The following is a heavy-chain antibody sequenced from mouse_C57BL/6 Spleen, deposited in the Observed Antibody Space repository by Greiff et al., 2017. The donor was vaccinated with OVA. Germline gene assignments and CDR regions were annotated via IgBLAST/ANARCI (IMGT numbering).Heavy chain of an antibody. V-gene: IGHV1-82*01. D-gene: IGHD1-1*01. CDR3: LYYYGSSQAWFAY. CDR2: IYPGDGDT. J-gene: IGHJ3*01. CDR1: GYAFSSSW. Sequence: QVQLKESGPELVKPGASVKISCKASGYAFSSSWMNWVKQRPGKGLEWIGRIYPGDGDTNYNGKFKGKATLTADKSSSTAYMQLSSLTSEDSAVYFCLYYYGSSQAWFAYWGQGTLVTVSA.